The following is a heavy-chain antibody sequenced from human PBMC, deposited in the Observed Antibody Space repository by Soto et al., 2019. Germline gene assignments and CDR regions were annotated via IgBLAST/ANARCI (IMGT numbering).Heavy chain of an antibody. CDR3: AKNPENYYYGMDV. V-gene: IGHV1-69*12. J-gene: IGHJ6*02. Sequence: QVQLVQSGAEVKKPGSSVKVSCKASGGTFSSYAISWVRQAPGQGLEWMGGIIPIFGTADYAQKFQGRVKITADESTSTAYVELSSLRSEDTALYYCAKNPENYYYGMDVWGQGTTVTVSS. CDR1: GGTFSSYA. CDR2: IIPIFGTA.